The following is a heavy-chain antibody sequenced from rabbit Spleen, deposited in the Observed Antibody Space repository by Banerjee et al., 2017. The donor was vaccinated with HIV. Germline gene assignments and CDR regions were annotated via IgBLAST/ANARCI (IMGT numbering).Heavy chain of an antibody. Sequence: QSLEESGGDLVKPGAPLTLTCTASGLDFSSSYWICWVRQAPGKGLEWIACIDVTKNSNTHYAAWAKGRFTVSKTSSTTVTLRMTSLTAADMATYFCARDLTIVIGWNFNLWGQGTLVTVS. J-gene: IGHJ4*01. CDR1: GLDFSSSYW. V-gene: IGHV1S40*01. D-gene: IGHD2-1*01. CDR3: ARDLTIVIGWNFNL. CDR2: IDVTKNSNT.